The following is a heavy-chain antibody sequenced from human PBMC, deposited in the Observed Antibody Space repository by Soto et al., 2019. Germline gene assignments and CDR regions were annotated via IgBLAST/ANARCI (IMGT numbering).Heavy chain of an antibody. D-gene: IGHD6-13*01. V-gene: IGHV4-34*01. Sequence: QVQLQQWGAGLLKPSETLSLTCAVYGGSFSGYYWSWIRQPPGKGLEWIGEINHSGSTNYNPSLKSRVTISVDTSKNQFSLKLSSVTAADTAVYYCARWGGTYSSSWYDYWGQGTLVTVSS. CDR2: INHSGST. CDR3: ARWGGTYSSSWYDY. CDR1: GGSFSGYY. J-gene: IGHJ4*02.